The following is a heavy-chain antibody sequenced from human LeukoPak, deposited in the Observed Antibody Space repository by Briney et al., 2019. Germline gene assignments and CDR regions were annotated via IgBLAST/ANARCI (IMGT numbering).Heavy chain of an antibody. J-gene: IGHJ6*03. CDR2: ISTSGSTI. Sequence: AGGSLRLSCAASGFTFSIYDMNWVRQAPGKGLEWVSYISTSGSTIYNADSVKGRFTISRDNAKNSLYLQMNSLRAEDTAVYYCEREPRRLVYFYYYMDVWGTGTTVTVSS. V-gene: IGHV3-48*03. CDR3: EREPRRLVYFYYYMDV. D-gene: IGHD1-1*01. CDR1: GFTFSIYD.